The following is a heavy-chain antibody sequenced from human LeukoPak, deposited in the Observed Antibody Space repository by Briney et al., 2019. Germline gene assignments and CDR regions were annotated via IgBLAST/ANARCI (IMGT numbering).Heavy chain of an antibody. CDR2: ISDSGGST. CDR3: AKIPVSYSSGWSNFDY. Sequence: GGSLRLPCAASGFTFSSYAMSWVRQTPGKGLEWVSGISDSGGSTYYADSVKGRFTISRDNSKNTLCLQMNSLRAEDTAVYYCAKIPVSYSSGWSNFDYWGQGTLVTVSS. V-gene: IGHV3-23*01. J-gene: IGHJ4*02. CDR1: GFTFSSYA. D-gene: IGHD6-19*01.